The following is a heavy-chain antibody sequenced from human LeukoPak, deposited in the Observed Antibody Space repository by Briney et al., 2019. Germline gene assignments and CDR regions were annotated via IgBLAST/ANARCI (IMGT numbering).Heavy chain of an antibody. CDR2: IYTSGST. V-gene: IGHV4-61*02. D-gene: IGHD3-3*01. CDR1: GGSISSGSYY. J-gene: IGHJ6*02. Sequence: SETLSLTCTVSGGSISSGSYYWSWIRQPAGKGLEWIGRIYTSGSTNYNPSLKSRVTISVDTSKNQFSLKLSSVTAADTAVYYCARGYYDFWSGSALYYYGMVVWGQGTTVTVSS. CDR3: ARGYYDFWSGSALYYYGMVV.